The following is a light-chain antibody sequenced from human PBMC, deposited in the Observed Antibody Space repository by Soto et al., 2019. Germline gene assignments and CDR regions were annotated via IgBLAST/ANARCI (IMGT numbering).Light chain of an antibody. Sequence: DIQXXXXPXSXSASVGDRVTITCRASQSISNYLNWYQQKPGKAPKLLIYAASSLQSGVPSRFSGSGSGTDFTLTISSLQPEDFATYYCQQSYSTPYTFGQGTKLEIK. J-gene: IGKJ2*01. CDR1: QSISNY. CDR2: AAS. CDR3: QQSYSTPYT. V-gene: IGKV1-39*01.